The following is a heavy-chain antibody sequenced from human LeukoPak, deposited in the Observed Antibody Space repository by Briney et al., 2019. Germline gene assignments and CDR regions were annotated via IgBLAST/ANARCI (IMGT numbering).Heavy chain of an antibody. CDR1: GASISNTGSY. D-gene: IGHD2-2*01. J-gene: IGHJ3*02. V-gene: IGHV4-39*07. Sequence: SETLSLTCTVSGASISNTGSYWAWIRQPPRKGLEWIGSIDYSGSTYYNPSLQSRVTISPDTSKNQFSLKMRSVTAADTAVYYCASPKTQIGPMDVYDIWGQGTMVTVSS. CDR2: IDYSGST. CDR3: ASPKTQIGPMDVYDI.